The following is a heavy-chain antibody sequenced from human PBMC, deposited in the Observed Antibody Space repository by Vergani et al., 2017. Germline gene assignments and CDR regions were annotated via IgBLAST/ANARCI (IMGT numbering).Heavy chain of an antibody. Sequence: EVQLVESGGGLVKPGGSLRLSCAASGFTFSSYTMHWVRQAPGKGLEWVSLISWDGGSTYYADSVKGRFTISRDNSKNSLYLQMNSLRTEDTALYYCAKPYCSTTSCYENYFDYWGQGTLVTVSS. CDR1: GFTFSSYT. J-gene: IGHJ4*02. V-gene: IGHV3-43*01. CDR2: ISWDGGST. D-gene: IGHD2-2*01. CDR3: AKPYCSTTSCYENYFDY.